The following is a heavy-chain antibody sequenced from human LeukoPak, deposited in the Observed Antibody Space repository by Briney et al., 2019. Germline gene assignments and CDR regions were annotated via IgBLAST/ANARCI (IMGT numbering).Heavy chain of an antibody. V-gene: IGHV4-34*01. J-gene: IGHJ4*02. Sequence: PAETLSLTCAVSGGSFSGYYWSWIRQPPGKGLEWIGEINHSGSTNYNPALKSRVTISVDSSKNLFSLKLTSVAAADTAVYYCAKQNFVVVTAIRIFDYWGQGTLVTVSS. CDR2: INHSGST. D-gene: IGHD2-21*02. CDR3: AKQNFVVVTAIRIFDY. CDR1: GGSFSGYY.